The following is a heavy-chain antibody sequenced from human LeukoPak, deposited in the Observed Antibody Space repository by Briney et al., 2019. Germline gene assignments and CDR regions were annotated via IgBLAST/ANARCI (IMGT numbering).Heavy chain of an antibody. D-gene: IGHD2-15*01. CDR2: IYPGDSDT. J-gene: IGHJ5*02. CDR3: ARSGQRAYGRFWFDP. Sequence: GESLEISCKGSGYSFTSYWIGWVRQMPGKGLEWMGIIYPGDSDTRYSPSFQGQVTISADKSISTAYLQWSSLKASDTAIYYCARSGQRAYGRFWFDPWGQGTLVTVSS. V-gene: IGHV5-51*01. CDR1: GYSFTSYW.